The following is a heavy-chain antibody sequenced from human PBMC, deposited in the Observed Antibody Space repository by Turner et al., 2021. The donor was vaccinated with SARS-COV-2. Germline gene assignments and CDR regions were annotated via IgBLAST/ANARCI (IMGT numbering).Heavy chain of an antibody. V-gene: IGHV3-30-3*01. CDR2: ISFDGSNE. Sequence: QLQLVESGGGVVQPGRSLRLSCAASGFTFSVYAMHWVRQAPGKGLEWVALISFDGSNEYYADSVKGRFTISRDNSKNTLYLQMNSLRAEDTSVYYCARAYSGSYFGAFDIWGQGTMVTISS. CDR1: GFTFSVYA. CDR3: ARAYSGSYFGAFDI. J-gene: IGHJ3*02. D-gene: IGHD1-26*01.